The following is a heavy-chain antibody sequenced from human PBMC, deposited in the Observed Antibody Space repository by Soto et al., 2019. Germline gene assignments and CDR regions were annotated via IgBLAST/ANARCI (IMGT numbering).Heavy chain of an antibody. D-gene: IGHD3-10*01. J-gene: IGHJ3*02. CDR3: ARGRIWFGEYARLDAFDI. Sequence: ASVKVSCKASGYTFTGYYMHWVRQAPGQGLEWMGWISAYNGNTNYAQKLQGRVTMTTDTSTSTAYMELRSLRSDDTAVYYCARGRIWFGEYARLDAFDIWGQGTMVTVSS. CDR1: GYTFTGYY. CDR2: ISAYNGNT. V-gene: IGHV1-18*04.